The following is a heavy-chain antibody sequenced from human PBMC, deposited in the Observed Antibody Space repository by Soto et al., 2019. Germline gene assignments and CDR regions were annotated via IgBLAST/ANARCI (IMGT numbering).Heavy chain of an antibody. J-gene: IGHJ6*02. V-gene: IGHV3-23*01. CDR2: ISGSDNRT. CDR1: GLTFSSFA. Sequence: EVQLLESGGGLVQPGGSLRLSCAASGLTFSSFAMTWVRQAPGRGLEWVSAISGSDNRTYYADSVKGRFTISRDNSKNTLYLQMSSLRADDTAVYYCAPMGVWGQGTTVTVSS. CDR3: APMGV.